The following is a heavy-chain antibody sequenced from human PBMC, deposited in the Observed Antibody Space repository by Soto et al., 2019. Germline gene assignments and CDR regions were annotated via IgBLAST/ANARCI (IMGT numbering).Heavy chain of an antibody. CDR1: GFTFDDYA. J-gene: IGHJ4*02. CDR3: AKDKYSSRYSSGWYGLAIDY. Sequence: GGSLRLSCAASGFTFDDYAMHWVRQAPGKGLEWVSGISWNSGSIGYADSVKGRFTISRDNAKNSLYLQMNSLRAEDTALYYCAKDKYSSRYSSGWYGLAIDYWGQGTLVTVSS. CDR2: ISWNSGSI. V-gene: IGHV3-9*01. D-gene: IGHD6-19*01.